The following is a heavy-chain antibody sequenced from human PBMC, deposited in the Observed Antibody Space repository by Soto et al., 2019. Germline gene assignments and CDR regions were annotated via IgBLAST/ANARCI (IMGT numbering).Heavy chain of an antibody. V-gene: IGHV3-23*01. CDR3: AKEDTSSSSLDY. CDR1: GFPFGENV. J-gene: IGHJ4*02. CDR2: ISDSGATT. Sequence: PCGSLGLSRTTSGFPFGENVMIWVRQAPGKGLEWVSGISDSGATTYYADSVRGRFTISRDNSKNTLYLQMKSLRAEDSASYYCAKEDTSSSSLDYWGQGDLVTVSS. D-gene: IGHD6-13*01.